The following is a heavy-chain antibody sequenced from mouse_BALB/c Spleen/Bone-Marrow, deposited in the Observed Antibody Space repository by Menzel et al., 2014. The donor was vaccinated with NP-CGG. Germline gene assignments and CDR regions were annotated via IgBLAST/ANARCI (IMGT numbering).Heavy chain of an antibody. J-gene: IGHJ2*01. CDR1: GYAFTSYN. Sequence: VQLKQSGPELVKPGASVKASCKASGYAFTSYNMYWVKQSHGKSLEWIGYIDPYNGGTSYNQKFKGKATLTVDKSSSTAYMHLNSLTSEDSAVYYCARHSYYGSSLFDYCGQGTTLTVSS. V-gene: IGHV1S135*01. CDR3: ARHSYYGSSLFDY. CDR2: IDPYNGGT. D-gene: IGHD1-1*01.